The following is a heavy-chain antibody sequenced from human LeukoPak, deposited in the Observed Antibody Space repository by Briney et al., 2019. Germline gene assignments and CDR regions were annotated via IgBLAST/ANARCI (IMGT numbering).Heavy chain of an antibody. Sequence: SETLSLTCTVSGVPIWNYFGRCIRQPAGKALEWIGRIYTTGITNCNPSLESRVTMSVDTSKNQFSLRLNSVTAADTAVYFCARIALRGYIYGFDYWGQGTLVTVSS. D-gene: IGHD5-18*01. CDR3: ARIALRGYIYGFDY. CDR2: IYTTGIT. J-gene: IGHJ4*02. CDR1: GVPIWNYF. V-gene: IGHV4-4*07.